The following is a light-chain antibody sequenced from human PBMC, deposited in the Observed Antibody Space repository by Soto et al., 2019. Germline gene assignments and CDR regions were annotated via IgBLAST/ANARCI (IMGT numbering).Light chain of an antibody. CDR1: QSISMW. CDR2: KAS. V-gene: IGKV1-5*03. CDR3: QQYNHYQWT. Sequence: DVQMTQSPSTLSASVGDSVTITCRASQSISMWLAWYQQKAGKAPNLLIYKASSLEGGVTSRFSGSGSVTEFTLTISSLQSDDFATYYCQQYNHYQWTFGQGTKVEV. J-gene: IGKJ1*01.